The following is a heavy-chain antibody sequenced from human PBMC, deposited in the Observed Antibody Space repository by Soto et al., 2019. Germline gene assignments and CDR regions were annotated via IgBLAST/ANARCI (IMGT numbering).Heavy chain of an antibody. Sequence: GGSLRLSCAASGFLFENFGMSWVRQAPGKGLEWISSISGSGFKKYYADSVKVRFTISRDNSKSTVYLEWNNLSAEDTAVYHCTKNQGVELVPLATVDWFDPWGQGSVVTVSS. CDR3: TKNQGVELVPLATVDWFDP. CDR1: GFLFENFG. CDR2: ISGSGFKK. V-gene: IGHV3-23*01. D-gene: IGHD5-12*01. J-gene: IGHJ5*02.